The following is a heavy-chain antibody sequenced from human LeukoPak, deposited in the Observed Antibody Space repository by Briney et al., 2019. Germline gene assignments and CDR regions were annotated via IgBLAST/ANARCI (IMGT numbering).Heavy chain of an antibody. J-gene: IGHJ5*02. D-gene: IGHD2-15*01. CDR3: AKDYCSGGSCYFGENGFDP. Sequence: GGSLRLSCAASGFTFSSSAMTWVRQGPGKGLEWLSTITGSGDSTYFADSVKGRFTISRDNSKNTLYLQMNSLRAEDTAVYYCAKDYCSGGSCYFGENGFDPWGQGTLVTVSS. V-gene: IGHV3-23*01. CDR1: GFTFSSSA. CDR2: ITGSGDST.